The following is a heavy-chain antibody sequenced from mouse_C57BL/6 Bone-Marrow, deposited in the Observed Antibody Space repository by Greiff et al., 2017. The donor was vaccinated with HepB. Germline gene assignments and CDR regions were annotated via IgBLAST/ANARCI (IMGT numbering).Heavy chain of an antibody. CDR1: GYTFTSYW. D-gene: IGHD2-3*01. CDR2: INPSNGGT. CDR3: ARWDGRGFAY. V-gene: IGHV1-53*01. Sequence: LVESGTELVKPGASVKLSCKASGYTFTSYWMHWVKQRPGQGLEWIGNINPSNGGTNYNEKFKSKATLTVDKSSSTAYMQLSSLTSEDSAVYYCARWDGRGFAYWGQGTLVTVSA. J-gene: IGHJ3*01.